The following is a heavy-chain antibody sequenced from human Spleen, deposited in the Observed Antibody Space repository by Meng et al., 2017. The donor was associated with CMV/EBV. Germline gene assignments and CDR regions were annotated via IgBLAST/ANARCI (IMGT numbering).Heavy chain of an antibody. D-gene: IGHD3-9*01. V-gene: IGHV4-30-4*08. CDR2: IYYNERN. CDR1: GGFISSGDYY. Sequence: QVPPQVSGPALVKPSQTLPPPRSVSGGFISSGDYYWSWIRQPPGKGLEWIGYIYYNERNSDPPSLNSRVTISVDTPNNPFSLKRSPVTDADTVVYDCARIFGDVDYWGQGTLVTVSS. CDR3: ARIFGDVDY. J-gene: IGHJ4*02.